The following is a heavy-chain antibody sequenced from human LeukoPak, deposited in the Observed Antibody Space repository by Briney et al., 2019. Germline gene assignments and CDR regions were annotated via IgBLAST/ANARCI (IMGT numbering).Heavy chain of an antibody. J-gene: IGHJ4*02. CDR3: ARRDYDSYFDY. V-gene: IGHV3-11*04. Sequence: GGSLRLSCAASGFTFSDSFMSWIRQAPGKGLQWLAYINGSGTNLYYADAVRGRFTISRDNAKNSLYLQMNSLRAEDTAVYYCARRDYDSYFDYWGQGTLVTVSS. CDR2: INGSGTNL. CDR1: GFTFSDSF. D-gene: IGHD4-17*01.